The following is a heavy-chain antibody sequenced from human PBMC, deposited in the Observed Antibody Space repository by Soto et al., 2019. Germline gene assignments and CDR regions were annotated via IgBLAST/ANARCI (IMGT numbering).Heavy chain of an antibody. CDR1: GFPLSDSA. Sequence: EVQLVESGGGLVQPGGSLKLACLASGFPLSDSAIHWVRKASGKGLEWVGRIRSKTNNYATTYGAPVRGRFTLSRDDSKNTASLQMKNLDSEDAAVYYCTRHAGGQVEHSFYYSFMDVWGKGTTVAV. CDR2: IRSKTNNYAT. V-gene: IGHV3-73*01. CDR3: TRHAGGQVEHSFYYSFMDV. D-gene: IGHD2-15*01. J-gene: IGHJ6*03.